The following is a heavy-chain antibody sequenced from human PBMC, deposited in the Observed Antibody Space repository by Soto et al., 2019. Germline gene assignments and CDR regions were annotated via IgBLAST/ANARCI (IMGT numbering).Heavy chain of an antibody. D-gene: IGHD3-22*01. V-gene: IGHV3-21*01. CDR3: ARGYYYDSSGYYTPCY. J-gene: IGHJ4*02. CDR1: GFTFSSYS. Sequence: GGSLRLSCAASGFTFSSYSMNWVRQAPGKGLEWVSSISSSSSYIYYVDSVKGRFTISRDNAKNSLYLQMNSLRAEDTAVYYCARGYYYDSSGYYTPCYWGQGTLVTVSS. CDR2: ISSSSSYI.